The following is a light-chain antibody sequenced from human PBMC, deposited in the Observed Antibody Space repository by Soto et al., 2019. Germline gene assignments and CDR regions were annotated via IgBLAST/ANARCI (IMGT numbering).Light chain of an antibody. CDR1: QEVSSD. Sequence: ATRITQSPSAFSASTVDRVNITCRADQEVSSDLAWYQQKPGRAPKLLIYAASTLQSGVPSTVSGSGSGTDFTLTIRCLQSEDFATYFCQQYSTYPFTFGPGTKVDV. J-gene: IGKJ3*01. V-gene: IGKV1-8*01. CDR3: QQYSTYPFT. CDR2: AAS.